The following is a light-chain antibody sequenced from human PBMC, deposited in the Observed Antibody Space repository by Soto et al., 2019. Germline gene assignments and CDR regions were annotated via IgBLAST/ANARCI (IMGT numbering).Light chain of an antibody. Sequence: QSVLTQPRSVSGSPGQSVTISCTGTSSDVGGYNYVSWYQQHPGKAPKLMIYDVSKRPSGVPDRFSGSKSGNTASLTISGLQPEDEADYYCCSYAGSYTYVFGTGTKV. V-gene: IGLV2-11*01. CDR1: SSDVGGYNY. J-gene: IGLJ1*01. CDR2: DVS. CDR3: CSYAGSYTYV.